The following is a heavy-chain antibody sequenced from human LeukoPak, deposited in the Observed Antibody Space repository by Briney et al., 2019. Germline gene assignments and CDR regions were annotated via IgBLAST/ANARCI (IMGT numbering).Heavy chain of an antibody. CDR1: GFTFSSYA. Sequence: GGSLRLSCATSGFTFSSYAMSWVRQAPGKGLEWFSAISGSGGSTYYADSVKGRFTISRDNSKNTLYLQMNSLRAEDTAVYYCAKENYDFWSGYFTLHSYFDYWGQGTLVTVSS. V-gene: IGHV3-23*01. D-gene: IGHD3-3*01. J-gene: IGHJ4*02. CDR2: ISGSGGST. CDR3: AKENYDFWSGYFTLHSYFDY.